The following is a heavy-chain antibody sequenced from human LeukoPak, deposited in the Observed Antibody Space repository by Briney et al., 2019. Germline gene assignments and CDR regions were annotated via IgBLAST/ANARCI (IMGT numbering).Heavy chain of an antibody. CDR1: GFTFSSYA. V-gene: IGHV3-53*01. D-gene: IGHD3-22*01. CDR2: IYSGGST. Sequence: GGSLRLSCAASGFTFSSYAMSWVRQAPGKGLDWVSVIYSGGSTYYADSVKGRFTISRDNSKNTLYLQMNSLRAEDTAVYYCARIPIVVITSGGYWGQGTLVTVSS. CDR3: ARIPIVVITSGGY. J-gene: IGHJ4*02.